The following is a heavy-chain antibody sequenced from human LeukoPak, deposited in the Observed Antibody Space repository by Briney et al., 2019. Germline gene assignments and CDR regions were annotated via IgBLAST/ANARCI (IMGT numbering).Heavy chain of an antibody. CDR1: GFTFSSYW. CDR3: ASRDRGYYGSGTY. CDR2: INTDGSST. D-gene: IGHD3-10*01. V-gene: IGHV3-74*01. Sequence: GGSLRLSCAASGFTFSSYWMHWVRQAPGKGLVWVSRINTDGSSTSYADSVKGRFTISRDNAKNTLYLQMNSLRAEDTAVYYCASRDRGYYGSGTYWGQGTLVTVSS. J-gene: IGHJ4*02.